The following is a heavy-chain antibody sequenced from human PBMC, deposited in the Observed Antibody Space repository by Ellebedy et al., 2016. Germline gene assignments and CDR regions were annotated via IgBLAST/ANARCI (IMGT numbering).Heavy chain of an antibody. D-gene: IGHD3-10*01. J-gene: IGHJ4*02. CDR2: IHHSGSS. CDR3: ARGGTYYYGSGGLFDY. Sequence: SETLSLXCAVSGDSISITNRWCWVRQPPGTVLEWTGEIHHSGSSNYNPSLKSRVIILVDKTKSQFSLKLSSVTAADTAVYHCARGGTYYYGSGGLFDYWGEGALVSVSS. V-gene: IGHV4-4*02. CDR1: GDSISITNR.